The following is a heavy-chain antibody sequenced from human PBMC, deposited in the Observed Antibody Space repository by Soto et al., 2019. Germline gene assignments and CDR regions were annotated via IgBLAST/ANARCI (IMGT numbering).Heavy chain of an antibody. CDR2: ISYIDYSGST. Sequence: SETLSLTCAVSGYSISIGYYWVCIRQPPGKGLEYICYISYIDYSGSTTYSPSLRGRVTMSADTSKNQFFLTLTSVTAADTAVYYCARGRGYCSLVGCDPVWGQGALVTVSS. CDR1: GYSISIGYY. CDR3: ARGRGYCSLVGCDPV. D-gene: IGHD2-15*01. J-gene: IGHJ4*02. V-gene: IGHV4-38-2*01.